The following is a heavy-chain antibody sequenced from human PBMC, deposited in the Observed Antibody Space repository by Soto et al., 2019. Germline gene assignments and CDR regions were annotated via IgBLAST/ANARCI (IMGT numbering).Heavy chain of an antibody. D-gene: IGHD3-22*01. CDR2: MNPNSGNT. CDR3: ARADYYDRSGYLLPCGY. J-gene: IGHJ4*02. CDR1: GYTFTSYD. Sequence: QVQLVQSGAEVKKPGASVKVSCKASGYTFTSYDINWVRQATGQGLEWMGWMNPNSGNTGYAQKFQGRXTXTXXTSRSTAYMELSSLRSEDTAVYYCARADYYDRSGYLLPCGYWGQGTLVTVSS. V-gene: IGHV1-8*01.